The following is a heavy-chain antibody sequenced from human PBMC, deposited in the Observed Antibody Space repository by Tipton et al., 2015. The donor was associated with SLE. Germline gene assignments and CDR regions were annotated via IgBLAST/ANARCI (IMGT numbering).Heavy chain of an antibody. D-gene: IGHD3/OR15-3a*01. J-gene: IGHJ1*01. CDR1: GFTFSSYW. CDR2: IKQDGSEK. Sequence: SLRLSCAASGFTFSSYWMSWVRQAPGKGLEWVANIKQDGSEKYYVDSVKGRFTISRDNAKNSLYLQMNSLRAEGTAVYYCARSWAGYTSREYFQYWGQGTLVTVSS. V-gene: IGHV3-7*01. CDR3: ARSWAGYTSREYFQY.